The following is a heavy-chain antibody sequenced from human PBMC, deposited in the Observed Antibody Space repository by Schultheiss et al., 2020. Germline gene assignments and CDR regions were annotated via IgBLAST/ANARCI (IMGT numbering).Heavy chain of an antibody. J-gene: IGHJ4*02. V-gene: IGHV3-21*01. CDR1: GFTFSSYS. Sequence: GGSLRLSCAASGFTFSSYSMNWVRQAPGKGLEWVSSISSSSSYIYYADSVKGRFTISRDNAKNSLYLQMNSLRDEDTAVYYCASMYSSSSAGRYFDYWGQGTLVTVSS. D-gene: IGHD6-6*01. CDR2: ISSSSSYI. CDR3: ASMYSSSSAGRYFDY.